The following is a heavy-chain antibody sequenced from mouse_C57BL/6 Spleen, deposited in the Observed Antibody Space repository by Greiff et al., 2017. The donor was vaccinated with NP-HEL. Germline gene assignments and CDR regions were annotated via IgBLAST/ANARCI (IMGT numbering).Heavy chain of an antibody. CDR1: GYTFTSYG. V-gene: IGHV1-81*01. Sequence: VQLQQSGAELARPGASVKLSCKASGYTFTSYGISWVKQRTGQGLEWIGEIYPRSGNTYYNEKFKGKATLTADKSSSTAYMELRSLTSEDSAVYFCAGLVVDYAMDYWGQGTSVTVSS. CDR3: AGLVVDYAMDY. D-gene: IGHD1-1*01. CDR2: IYPRSGNT. J-gene: IGHJ4*01.